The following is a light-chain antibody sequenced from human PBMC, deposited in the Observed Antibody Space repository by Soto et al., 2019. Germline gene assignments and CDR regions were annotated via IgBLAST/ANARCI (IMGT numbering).Light chain of an antibody. V-gene: IGKV3-15*01. J-gene: IGKJ4*01. CDR1: QSVSNN. CDR3: QQYNNWPLT. Sequence: ETLMTQSPATLSVSPSARATLSFMASQSVSNNLAWYQQRPGQAPRLLIYGASTRATGIPDRFSGSGSGTDFTLTISRLEPEDFAVYSCQQYNNWPLTFGGGTKVDI. CDR2: GAS.